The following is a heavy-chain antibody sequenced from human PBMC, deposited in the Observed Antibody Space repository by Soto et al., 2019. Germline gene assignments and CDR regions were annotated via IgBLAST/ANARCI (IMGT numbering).Heavy chain of an antibody. Sequence: EVQLVESGGGLVQPGGSLRLSFAASELPVSSYWLSWVRQAQGKGLEWVANIKQDGGEKYYVDSVKGRFTISRDNAKNSVYLQMNSLRVEDTAVYYCARDNGGGDYWGQGTLVTVSS. CDR2: IKQDGGEK. D-gene: IGHD3-16*01. V-gene: IGHV3-7*01. J-gene: IGHJ4*02. CDR3: ARDNGGGDY. CDR1: ELPVSSYW.